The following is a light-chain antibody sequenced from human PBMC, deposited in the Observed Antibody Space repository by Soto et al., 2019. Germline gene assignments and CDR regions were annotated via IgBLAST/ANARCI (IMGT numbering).Light chain of an antibody. CDR2: TAS. V-gene: IGKV1-39*01. J-gene: IGKJ2*02. CDR3: QQSYSTPRT. Sequence: DIQMTKSPSSLSASVGDIVTITCRASQSISTYLNWYQQKVGKDPKLLIYTASSLQRGVPSRFSGGGSGTDFHLTISRLQPQDFATYYCQQSYSTPRTFGQGTKLEIK. CDR1: QSISTY.